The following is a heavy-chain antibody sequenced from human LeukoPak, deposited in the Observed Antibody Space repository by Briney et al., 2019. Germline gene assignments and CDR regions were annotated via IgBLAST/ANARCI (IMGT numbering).Heavy chain of an antibody. J-gene: IGHJ5*02. CDR3: ARGPRDYDILTGKAYNWFDP. CDR2: INHSGST. D-gene: IGHD3-9*01. V-gene: IGHV4-34*01. Sequence: SETLSLTCAVYGGSFSGYYWSWIRQPPGKGLEWIGEINHSGSTNYNPSLKSRVTISVDTSKNQFSLKLSSATAADTAVYYCARGPRDYDILTGKAYNWFDPWGQGTLVTVSS. CDR1: GGSFSGYY.